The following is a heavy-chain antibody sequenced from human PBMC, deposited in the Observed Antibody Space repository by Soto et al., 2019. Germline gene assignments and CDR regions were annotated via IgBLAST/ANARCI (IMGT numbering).Heavy chain of an antibody. D-gene: IGHD3-22*01. J-gene: IGHJ5*02. CDR3: ARVAGVVTNGWFDP. CDR1: GGSISSGGYY. CDR2: IYYSGST. V-gene: IGHV4-31*03. Sequence: QVQLQESGPGLVKPSQTLSLTCTVSGGSISSGGYYWSWIRQHPGKGLEWIGYIYYSGSTYYNPSHKSRVTLSVDTSKNQFSLKLSSVTAADTAVYYCARVAGVVTNGWFDPWGQGTLVTVSS.